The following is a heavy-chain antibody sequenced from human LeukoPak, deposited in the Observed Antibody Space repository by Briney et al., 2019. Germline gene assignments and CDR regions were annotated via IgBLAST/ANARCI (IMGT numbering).Heavy chain of an antibody. CDR2: MSGSGHTI. CDR3: AKDLFSSLPAFDI. D-gene: IGHD6-6*01. Sequence: GGSLRLSCAASGFTFSDSYMNWIRQAPGKGLEGVSYMSGSGHTIYYADSVKGRFTISRDNSNNSLYLQMNSLRAEDTAVYYCAKDLFSSLPAFDIWGQGTMVTVSS. CDR1: GFTFSDSY. V-gene: IGHV3-11*04. J-gene: IGHJ3*02.